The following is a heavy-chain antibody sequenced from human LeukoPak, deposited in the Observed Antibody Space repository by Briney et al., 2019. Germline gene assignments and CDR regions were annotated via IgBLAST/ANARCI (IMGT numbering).Heavy chain of an antibody. D-gene: IGHD1-1*01. Sequence: PSETLSLTCTVSGGSTDSYYYWSWIRPPPGKGLEWIGYIDYSGRTKYNPSLQSRVTISVDTCKTQFSLRLGSVTAADTAVYFCASNIPTPTTSPPLGYWGQGTLVTVSS. CDR2: IDYSGRT. J-gene: IGHJ4*02. CDR3: ASNIPTPTTSPPLGY. CDR1: GGSTDSYYY. V-gene: IGHV4-59*08.